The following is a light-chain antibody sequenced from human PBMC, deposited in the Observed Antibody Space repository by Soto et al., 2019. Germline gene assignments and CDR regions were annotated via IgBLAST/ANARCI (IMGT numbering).Light chain of an antibody. J-gene: IGLJ2*01. CDR1: SSNIGSNY. Sequence: SVLTQPPSASGTPGQRVTISCSGSSSNIGSNYVYWYQQLPGTAPNLLIYRNNQRPSGVPDRFSGSKSGTSASLAISGLRSEDEADYYCAAWDDSLSGVVFGGGTKLTVL. CDR2: RNN. V-gene: IGLV1-47*01. CDR3: AAWDDSLSGVV.